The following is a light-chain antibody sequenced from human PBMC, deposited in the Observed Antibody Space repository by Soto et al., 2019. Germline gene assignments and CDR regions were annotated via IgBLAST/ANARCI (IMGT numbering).Light chain of an antibody. CDR3: QHYKNWLGT. J-gene: IGKJ4*01. CDR2: GTS. Sequence: VMTQSPATLSVSRGERVTLSCRANLPIASTLAWYQQKPGQAPRLLIYGTSTRATGIPARFSGSGSGTEFTLTISRLQSEDCAVYYCQHYKNWLGTVGGGTKVEL. V-gene: IGKV3-15*01. CDR1: LPIAST.